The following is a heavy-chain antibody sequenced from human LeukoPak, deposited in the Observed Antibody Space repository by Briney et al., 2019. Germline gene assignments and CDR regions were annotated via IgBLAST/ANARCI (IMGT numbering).Heavy chain of an antibody. CDR2: ISYDGSNK. Sequence: GGSLRLSCAASGFTFSSYGMHWVRQAPGKGLEWVAVISYDGSNKYYADSVKGRFTISRDNSKNTLYLQMNSLRAEDTAVYYCAKRPNSGSYGHWFDPWGQGTLVTVSS. D-gene: IGHD1-26*01. CDR3: AKRPNSGSYGHWFDP. J-gene: IGHJ5*02. CDR1: GFTFSSYG. V-gene: IGHV3-30*18.